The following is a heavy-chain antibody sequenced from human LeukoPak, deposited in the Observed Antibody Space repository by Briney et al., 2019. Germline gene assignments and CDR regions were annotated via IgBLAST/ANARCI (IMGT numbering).Heavy chain of an antibody. CDR3: ARGLYYDSSGYYLHYYYYMDV. CDR2: IYTSGST. V-gene: IGHV4-61*02. CDR1: GGSISSGSYY. Sequence: SETLSLTCTVSGGSISSGSYYWSWIRQPAGKGLEWIGRIYTSGSTNYNPSLKSRVTISVDTSKNQFSLKLSSVTAADTAVYYCARGLYYDSSGYYLHYYYYMDVWGKGTTVTVSS. J-gene: IGHJ6*03. D-gene: IGHD3-22*01.